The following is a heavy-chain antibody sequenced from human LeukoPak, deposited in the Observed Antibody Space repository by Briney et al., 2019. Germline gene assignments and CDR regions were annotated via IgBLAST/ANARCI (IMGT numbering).Heavy chain of an antibody. V-gene: IGHV4-38-2*02. J-gene: IGHJ4*02. CDR1: GYSISSGYY. CDR2: IYHSGST. D-gene: IGHD3-22*01. Sequence: SETLSLTCTVSGYSISSGYYWGWIRQPPGKGLEWIGSIYHSGSTYYNPSLKSRVTISVDTSKNQFSLKLSSVTAADTAVYYCARDGYYYDSSGYNWGQGTLVTVSS. CDR3: ARDGYYYDSSGYN.